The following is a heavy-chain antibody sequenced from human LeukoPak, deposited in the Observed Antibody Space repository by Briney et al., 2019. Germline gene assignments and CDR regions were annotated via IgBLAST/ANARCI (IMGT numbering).Heavy chain of an antibody. CDR3: ARELDVVVVAATPDYGMDV. Sequence: LSLTCTVSGGSISSYYWSWIRQAPGKGLEWVSYISSSGNTIYYADSVKGRLTISRDNAKNSLYLQMNSLRAEDTAVYYCARELDVVVVAATPDYGMDVWGQGTTVTVSS. CDR1: GGSISSYY. J-gene: IGHJ6*02. V-gene: IGHV3-11*01. D-gene: IGHD2-15*01. CDR2: ISSSGNTI.